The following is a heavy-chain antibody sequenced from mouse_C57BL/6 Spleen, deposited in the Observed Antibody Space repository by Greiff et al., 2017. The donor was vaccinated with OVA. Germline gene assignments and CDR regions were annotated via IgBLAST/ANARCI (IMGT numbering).Heavy chain of an antibody. J-gene: IGHJ2*01. V-gene: IGHV1-22*01. D-gene: IGHD3-2*02. CDR1: GYTFTDYN. CDR3: ASATETQRLGY. Sequence: EVQLQQSGPELVKPGASVKMSCKASGYTFTDYNMHWVKQSHGKSLEWIGYINPNNGGTSYNQKFKGKATLTVNKSSSTAYMELRSLTSEDSAVYYCASATETQRLGYWGQGTTLTVSS. CDR2: INPNNGGT.